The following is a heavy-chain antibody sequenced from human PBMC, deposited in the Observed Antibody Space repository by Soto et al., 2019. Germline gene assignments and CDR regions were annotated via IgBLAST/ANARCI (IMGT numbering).Heavy chain of an antibody. CDR3: TRAAGHFVVPPNGGVYYSYYMDV. J-gene: IGHJ6*03. D-gene: IGHD2-15*01. V-gene: IGHV3-73*01. Sequence: EVQLVESGGDVVQPGKSLKLSCIASGFNLSGSTIHWVRQASGKGLEWLGRMRGKTNNYAAAYGVSVKGRISFSRDDSQNTAYLQINGLKTEDTAVYYCTRAAGHFVVPPNGGVYYSYYMDVWGKGTTVTVSS. CDR2: MRGKTNNYAA. CDR1: GFNLSGST.